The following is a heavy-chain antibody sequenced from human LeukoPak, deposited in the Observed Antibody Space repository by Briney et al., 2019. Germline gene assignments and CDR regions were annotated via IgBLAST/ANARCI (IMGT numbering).Heavy chain of an antibody. V-gene: IGHV1-46*01. CDR2: INPSGGST. CDR3: ASSGYSYGHFDY. D-gene: IGHD5-18*01. J-gene: IGHJ4*02. Sequence: ASVRVSCKASGYTFTSYYMHWVRQAPGQGLEWMGIINPSGGSTSYAQKFQGRVTMTRDTSTSTVYMELSSLRSEDTAVYYCASSGYSYGHFDYWGQGTLVTVSS. CDR1: GYTFTSYY.